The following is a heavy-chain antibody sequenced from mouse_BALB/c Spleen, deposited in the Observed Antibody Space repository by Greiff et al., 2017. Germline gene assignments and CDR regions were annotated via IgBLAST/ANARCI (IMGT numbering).Heavy chain of an antibody. V-gene: IGHV1-63*02. CDR1: GYTFTNYW. CDR2: IYPGGGYT. Sequence: QVHVKQSGAELVRPGTSVKMSCKAAGYTFTNYWIGWVKQRPGHGLEWIGDIYPGGGYTNYNEKFKGKATLTADTSSSTAYMQLSSLTSEDSAIYYCARSSLYRSNFDYWGQGTTLTVSS. CDR3: ARSSLYRSNFDY. D-gene: IGHD2-14*01. J-gene: IGHJ2*01.